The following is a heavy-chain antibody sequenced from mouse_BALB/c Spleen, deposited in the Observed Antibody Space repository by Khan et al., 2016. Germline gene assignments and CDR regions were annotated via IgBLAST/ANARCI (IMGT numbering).Heavy chain of an antibody. D-gene: IGHD3-1*01. CDR1: GYAFSSYW. CDR2: IYPGDGDT. Sequence: QVQLQQPGAELVRPGSSVKISCKASGYAFSSYWMNWVKQRPGQGLEWIGQIYPGDGDTNYNGKFKGKATLTADKSSSTAYMQLSSLTSEDSAVYVCARVSSSGYVAWFAYWGQGTLVTVSA. V-gene: IGHV1-80*01. J-gene: IGHJ3*01. CDR3: ARVSSSGYVAWFAY.